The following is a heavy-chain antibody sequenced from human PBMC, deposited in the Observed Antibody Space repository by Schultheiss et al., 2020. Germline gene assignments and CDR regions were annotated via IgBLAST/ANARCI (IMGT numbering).Heavy chain of an antibody. D-gene: IGHD6-13*01. J-gene: IGHJ6*03. CDR1: GFNVSSNY. Sequence: GGSLRLSCAASGFNVSSNYMTWVRQAPGKGLEWVAVISYDGSNKYYADSVKGRFTISRDNAKNSLYLQMNSLRAEDTAVYYCARGYSSILNYYYYYMDVWGKGTTVTVSS. V-gene: IGHV3-30*03. CDR3: ARGYSSILNYYYYYMDV. CDR2: ISYDGSNK.